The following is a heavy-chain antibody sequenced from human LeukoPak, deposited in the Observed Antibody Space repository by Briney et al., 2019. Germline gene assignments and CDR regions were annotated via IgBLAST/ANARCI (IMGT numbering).Heavy chain of an antibody. Sequence: GSLRLSCAASGFSVSSTYMSWVRQAPGKGLEWVSIIYSDGSTYYADSVKGRFTISRDNSQNTLSLQMNSLRAEDTAVYYCARDPAAGRLRDWGQGTLVTVSS. CDR2: IYSDGST. V-gene: IGHV3-53*01. D-gene: IGHD1-14*01. J-gene: IGHJ4*02. CDR3: ARDPAAGRLRD. CDR1: GFSVSSTY.